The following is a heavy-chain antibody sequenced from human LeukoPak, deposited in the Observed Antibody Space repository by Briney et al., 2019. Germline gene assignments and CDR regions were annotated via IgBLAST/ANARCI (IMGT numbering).Heavy chain of an antibody. Sequence: ASVKVSCKASGGTFSSYAISWVRQAPGQGLEWMGGIIPIFGTANYAQKFQGRVTITTDESTSTAYMELSSLRSEDTAVYYCARDLTYDFWSGYPSWGQGTLATVSS. CDR3: ARDLTYDFWSGYPS. D-gene: IGHD3-3*01. CDR2: IIPIFGTA. V-gene: IGHV1-69*05. J-gene: IGHJ4*02. CDR1: GGTFSSYA.